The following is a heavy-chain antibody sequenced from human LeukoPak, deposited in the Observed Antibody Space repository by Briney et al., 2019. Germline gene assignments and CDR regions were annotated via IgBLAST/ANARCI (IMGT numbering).Heavy chain of an antibody. CDR3: ARALGEMAKRKPFDY. D-gene: IGHD5-24*01. CDR1: GFTFSSYS. V-gene: IGHV3-21*01. Sequence: PGGSLRLSCAASGFTFSSYSMNWVRQAPGKGLEWVSSISSSGSYIYYADSVKGRFTISRDNAKHSLYLQMNSLRAEDTAVYYCARALGEMAKRKPFDYWGQGTLVTVSS. CDR2: ISSSGSYI. J-gene: IGHJ4*02.